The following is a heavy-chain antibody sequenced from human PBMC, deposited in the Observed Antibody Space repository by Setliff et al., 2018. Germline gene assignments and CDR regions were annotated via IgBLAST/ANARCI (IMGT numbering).Heavy chain of an antibody. D-gene: IGHD3-9*01. V-gene: IGHV1-18*01. Sequence: ASVKVSCKTSGYTFTNYGITWVRQAPGQGLEWMGWINNYSFKTNYPQIFQGRVTMTTDTPTSTAYMELRSLTSDDTAVYYCARGQTLRHFDWPTAFDYWGLGTLVTVSS. CDR2: INNYSFKT. CDR3: ARGQTLRHFDWPTAFDY. CDR1: GYTFTNYG. J-gene: IGHJ4*02.